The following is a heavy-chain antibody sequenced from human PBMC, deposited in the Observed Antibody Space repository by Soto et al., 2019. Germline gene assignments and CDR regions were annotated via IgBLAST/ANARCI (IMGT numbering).Heavy chain of an antibody. CDR1: GFSLTTSGVG. CDR2: IYWDDDK. Sequence: QITLKESGPTLVKPTQTLTLTCSFSGFSLTTSGVGVGWIRQPPGKALEWLALIYWDDDKRYSPSLRSRLTITKDTSTNHVVLTMTNVDPVDTATYYCAHRLTLNSDWNYGRFDYWGQGTLVTVSS. D-gene: IGHD1-7*01. CDR3: AHRLTLNSDWNYGRFDY. J-gene: IGHJ4*02. V-gene: IGHV2-5*02.